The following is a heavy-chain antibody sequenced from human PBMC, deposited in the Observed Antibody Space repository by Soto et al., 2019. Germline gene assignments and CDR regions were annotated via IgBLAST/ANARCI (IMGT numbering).Heavy chain of an antibody. D-gene: IGHD2-2*01. J-gene: IGHJ6*02. CDR2: INSDGSST. CDR1: GFTFSSYW. V-gene: IGHV3-74*01. Sequence: EVQLVESGGGLVQPGGSLRLSCAASGFTFSSYWMHWVRQAPGKGLVWVSRINSDGSSTSYADSVKGRFTISRDNAKNTLYLQMNRLRAEDTAVYYCSRAVVVPAATYYYYYGTDVWVQGTTVTVSS. CDR3: SRAVVVPAATYYYYYGTDV.